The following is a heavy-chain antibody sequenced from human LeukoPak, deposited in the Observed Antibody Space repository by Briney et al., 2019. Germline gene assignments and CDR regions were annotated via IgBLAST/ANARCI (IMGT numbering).Heavy chain of an antibody. CDR3: ARDGKYYYGSGSYKVYFDY. J-gene: IGHJ4*02. CDR1: GFPFSSYE. Sequence: GGSLRLSCAASGFPFSSYEMNWVRQAPGKGLEWVSYISISSSYTNYADSVNGRLTISRDNAKNSLYLQMNSLRAEDTAVYYCARDGKYYYGSGSYKVYFDYWGQGTLVTVSS. CDR2: ISISSSYT. V-gene: IGHV3-21*05. D-gene: IGHD3-10*01.